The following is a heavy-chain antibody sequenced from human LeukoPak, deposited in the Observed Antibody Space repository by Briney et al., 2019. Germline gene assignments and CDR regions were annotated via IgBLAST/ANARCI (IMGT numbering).Heavy chain of an antibody. CDR1: GFTFSDYY. Sequence: GGSLRLSCAASGFTFSDYYMSWIRQAPGKGLEWVSYISSSGSTIYYADSVKGRFTISRDNAKNSLYLQMNCLRAEDTAVYYCARGSIVGATDAFDIWGQGTMVTVSS. D-gene: IGHD1-26*01. CDR2: ISSSGSTI. CDR3: ARGSIVGATDAFDI. V-gene: IGHV3-11*01. J-gene: IGHJ3*02.